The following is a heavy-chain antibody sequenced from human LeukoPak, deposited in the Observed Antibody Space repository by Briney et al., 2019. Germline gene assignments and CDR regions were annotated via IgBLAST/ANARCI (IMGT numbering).Heavy chain of an antibody. CDR3: ARGGSDGSYWAGY. D-gene: IGHD1-26*01. CDR1: GGSISSSSYY. CDR2: IYYSGST. V-gene: IGHV4-39*01. Sequence: SETLSLTCTVSGGSISSSSYYWGWVRQPPGKGLEWIGSIYYSGSTYYNPSLKSRVTISVDTSKNQFSLKLSSVTAADTAVYYCARGGSDGSYWAGYWGQGTLVTVSS. J-gene: IGHJ4*02.